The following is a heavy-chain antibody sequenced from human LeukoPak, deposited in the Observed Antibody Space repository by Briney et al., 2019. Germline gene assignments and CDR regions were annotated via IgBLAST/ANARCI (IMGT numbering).Heavy chain of an antibody. D-gene: IGHD5-12*01. CDR3: AKGHSGYDLIFDY. J-gene: IGHJ4*02. V-gene: IGHV3-23*01. CDR2: ISGSGGST. Sequence: PGGSLRLSCAASGFTFSSYAMSWVRQAPGKGLEWGSAISGSGGSTYYADSVKGRFTISRDNSKNTLYLQMNSLRAEDTAVYYCAKGHSGYDLIFDYWGQGTLVTVSS. CDR1: GFTFSSYA.